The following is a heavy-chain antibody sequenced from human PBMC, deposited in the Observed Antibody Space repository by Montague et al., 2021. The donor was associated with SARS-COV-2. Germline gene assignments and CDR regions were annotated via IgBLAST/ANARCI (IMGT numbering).Heavy chain of an antibody. CDR1: GFTFSSYS. V-gene: IGHV3-21*01. D-gene: IGHD1-26*01. J-gene: IGHJ4*02. CDR2: ISSSSSYI. CDR3: ARDRGGSYPLDY. Sequence: FRRLSWAASGFTFSSYSLNLVRQSPGKGLEWVSSISSSSSYIYYSDSVKGRFTISRDNAKNSLYLQMNSLRAEDTAVYYCARDRGGSYPLDYGGQGTLVTVSS.